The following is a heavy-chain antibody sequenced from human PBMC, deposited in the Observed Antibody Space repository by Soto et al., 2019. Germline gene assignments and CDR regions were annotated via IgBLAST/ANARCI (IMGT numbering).Heavy chain of an antibody. D-gene: IGHD2-21*01. CDR2: ISNSGST. CDR3: ATEGGATYGYFDH. J-gene: IGHJ4*02. V-gene: IGHV4-30-4*08. CDR1: GGSVRSASDY. Sequence: SETLSLTCTVSGGSVRSASDYWTWIRQLAGKGREGVGDISNSGSTGYNPSRKTRLSMSVDRSKDQFTLRLTSVTAADTAVYLCATEGGATYGYFDHGGQGTQVTFSS.